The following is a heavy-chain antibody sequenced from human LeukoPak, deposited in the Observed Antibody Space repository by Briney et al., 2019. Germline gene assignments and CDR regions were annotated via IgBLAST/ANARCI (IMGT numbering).Heavy chain of an antibody. V-gene: IGHV3-23*01. J-gene: IGHJ4*02. D-gene: IGHD1-26*01. CDR3: AKDGIVGDTTDFDY. CDR2: ISGSGSGT. Sequence: GGSLRLSCAASGFTFSSYAMSWVRQAPGKGLEWVSTISGSGSGTYYADSVKGRFTISRDNSKNTLYLQMNSLRAEDTAVYYCAKDGIVGDTTDFDYWGQGTLVTVSS. CDR1: GFTFSSYA.